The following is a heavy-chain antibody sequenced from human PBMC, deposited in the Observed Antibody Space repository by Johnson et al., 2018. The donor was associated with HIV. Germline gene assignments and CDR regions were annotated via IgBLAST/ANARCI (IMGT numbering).Heavy chain of an antibody. D-gene: IGHD2-21*01. CDR2: IKQDGSEK. CDR1: GFTFSSYW. V-gene: IGHV3-7*01. J-gene: IGHJ3*02. Sequence: VQLVESGGGLVQPGGSLRLSCAASGFTFSSYWMSWVRQAPGKGLEWVANIKQDGSEKYYVDSVKGRFTISRDNDKNSLYLQMNSLRAEDTAVYYCVCLRVSLSAFDIWGQGTMVTVSS. CDR3: VCLRVSLSAFDI.